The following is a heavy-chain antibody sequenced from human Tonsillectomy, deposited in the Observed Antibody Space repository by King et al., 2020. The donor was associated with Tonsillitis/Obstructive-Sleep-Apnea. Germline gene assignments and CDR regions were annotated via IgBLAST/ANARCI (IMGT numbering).Heavy chain of an antibody. V-gene: IGHV3-23*04. CDR1: GFTFSSYA. Sequence: VQLVESGGGLVQPGGSLRLSCAASGFTFSSYAMSWVRQAPGNGLEWISTISGSGGTTYFADSVKGRFTISRDNSKNTLYLQMHSLRAEDTAVEYCAKDGEVLLYAFDIWGQGTMVTVSS. J-gene: IGHJ3*02. CDR3: AKDGEVLLYAFDI. CDR2: ISGSGGTT.